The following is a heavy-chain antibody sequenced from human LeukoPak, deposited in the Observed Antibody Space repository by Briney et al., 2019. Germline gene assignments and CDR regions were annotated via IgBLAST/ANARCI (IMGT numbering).Heavy chain of an antibody. CDR2: IWYDGSNK. CDR1: GFTFSSYG. Sequence: HPGGSLRLSCAASGFTFSSYGMHWVRQAPGKGLECVAVIWYDGSNKYYADSVKGRFTISRDNSKNTLYLQMSSLRAEDTAVYYCARDGYSSSSGRGGYYYYYYMDVWGKGTTVTVSS. J-gene: IGHJ6*03. D-gene: IGHD6-6*01. V-gene: IGHV3-33*01. CDR3: ARDGYSSSSGRGGYYYYYYMDV.